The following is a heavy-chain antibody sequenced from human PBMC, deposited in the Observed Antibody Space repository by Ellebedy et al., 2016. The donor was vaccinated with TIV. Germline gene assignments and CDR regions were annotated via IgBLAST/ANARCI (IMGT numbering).Heavy chain of an antibody. CDR3: ARGGIGAFDY. D-gene: IGHD4/OR15-4a*01. CDR2: ISSSSSYI. V-gene: IGHV3-21*01. Sequence: GESLKISXAASGFTFSGYSLNWVRQAPGKGLEWVSSISSSSSYIYFTDSVKGRFTISRDDSKNTLYLQMGSLRADDMAVYYCARGGIGAFDYWGQGALVTVSS. CDR1: GFTFSGYS. J-gene: IGHJ4*02.